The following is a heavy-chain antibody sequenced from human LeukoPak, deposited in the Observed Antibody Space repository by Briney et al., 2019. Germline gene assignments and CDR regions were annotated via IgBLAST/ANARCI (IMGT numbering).Heavy chain of an antibody. J-gene: IGHJ4*02. CDR2: IYYSGST. V-gene: IGHV4-59*01. CDR3: ARDYGGKFDY. CDR1: GGSISSFC. D-gene: IGHD4-23*01. Sequence: PSETPSLTCTVSGGSISSFCWSWIRQPPGKGLEWIGYIYYSGSTNYNPSLKSRVTMSVDTSKNQFSLKLSSVTAADTAVYYCARDYGGKFDYWGQGTLVTVSS.